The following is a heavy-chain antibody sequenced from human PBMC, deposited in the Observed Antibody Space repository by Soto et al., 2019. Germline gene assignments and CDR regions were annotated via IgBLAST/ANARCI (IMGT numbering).Heavy chain of an antibody. D-gene: IGHD3-10*01. CDR1: GGTFSSDA. J-gene: IGHJ3*02. V-gene: IGHV1-69*13. CDR3: ARDVYGWGSYLPLRPNDAFDI. CDR2: IIPIFGTA. Sequence: SVKVSCKGSGGTFSSDAISWVRQAPGQGLEWMGGIIPIFGTANYAQKFQGRVTITADESTSTAYMELSSLRSEDTAVYYCARDVYGWGSYLPLRPNDAFDIWGQGTMVTVSS.